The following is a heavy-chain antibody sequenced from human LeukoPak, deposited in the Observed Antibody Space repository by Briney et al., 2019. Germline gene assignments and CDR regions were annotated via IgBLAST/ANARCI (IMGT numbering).Heavy chain of an antibody. CDR3: ANASSRRPFGI. D-gene: IGHD6-6*01. CDR2: INHSGST. V-gene: IGHV4-34*01. J-gene: IGHJ3*02. CDR1: GGSFSGYY. Sequence: SETLSLTCDVYGGSFSGYYWSWIRQPPGKGLEWIGEINHSGSTNYNPSLKSRVTISADTSKNQFSLKLSSVTAADTAVYYCANASSRRPFGIWGQGTMVTVSS.